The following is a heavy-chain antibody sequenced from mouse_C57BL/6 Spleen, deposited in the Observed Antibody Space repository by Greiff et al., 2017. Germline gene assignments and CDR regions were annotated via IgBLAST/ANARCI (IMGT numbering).Heavy chain of an antibody. CDR3: AREDYYDYDWFAY. CDR2: INPSNGGT. CDR1: GYTFTSYW. D-gene: IGHD2-4*01. Sequence: QVRLQQPGTELVKPGASVKLSCKASGYTFTSYWMHWVKQRPGQGLEWIGNINPSNGGTNYNEKFKSKATLTVDKSSSTAYMQLSSLTSEDSAVYYCAREDYYDYDWFAYWGQGTLVTVSA. V-gene: IGHV1-53*01. J-gene: IGHJ3*01.